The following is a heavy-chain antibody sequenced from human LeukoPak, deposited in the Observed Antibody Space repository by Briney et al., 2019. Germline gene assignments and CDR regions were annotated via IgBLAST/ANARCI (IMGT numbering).Heavy chain of an antibody. J-gene: IGHJ3*02. D-gene: IGHD3-16*02. CDR3: AISMITFGGVIVNDAFDI. CDR2: INPNSGGT. CDR1: GYTFTGYY. V-gene: IGHV1-2*02. Sequence: ASVKVSCKASGYTFTGYYMHWVRQAPGQGLEWMGWINPNSGGTNYAQKFQGRVTMTRDTSICTAYMELSRLRSDDTAVYYCAISMITFGGVIVNDAFDIWGQGTMVTVSS.